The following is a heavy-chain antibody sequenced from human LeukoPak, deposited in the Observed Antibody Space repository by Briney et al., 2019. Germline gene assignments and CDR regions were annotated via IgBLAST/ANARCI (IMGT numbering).Heavy chain of an antibody. CDR1: GFTVSSNY. CDR2: IYSGGST. V-gene: IGHV3-66*01. D-gene: IGHD4-17*01. Sequence: GGSLRLSCAASGFTVSSNYMSWVRQAPGKGLEWVSVIYSGGSTYYADSVKGRFTISRDNSKNTLYLQMNSLRAEDTAVYYCARVERDYGDPPFDYWGQGTLVTVSS. J-gene: IGHJ4*02. CDR3: ARVERDYGDPPFDY.